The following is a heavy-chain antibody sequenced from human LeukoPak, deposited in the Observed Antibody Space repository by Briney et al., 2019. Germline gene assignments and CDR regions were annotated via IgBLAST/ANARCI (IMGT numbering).Heavy chain of an antibody. CDR2: INHSGST. V-gene: IGHV4-34*01. CDR3: ARGDVDTAIARWYFGY. CDR1: GGSFSGYY. J-gene: IGHJ4*02. D-gene: IGHD5-18*01. Sequence: SETLSLTCAVYGGSFSGYYWSWIRQPPGKGLEWIGEINHSGSTNSNPSLKSRVTMSVDTSKNQFSLKLSSVTAADTAVYYCARGDVDTAIARWYFGYWGLGTLVTVSS.